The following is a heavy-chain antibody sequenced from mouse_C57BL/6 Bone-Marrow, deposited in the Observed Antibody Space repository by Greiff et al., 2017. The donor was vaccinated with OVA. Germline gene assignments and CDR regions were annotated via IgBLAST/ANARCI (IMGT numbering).Heavy chain of an antibody. V-gene: IGHV1-69*01. D-gene: IGHD1-1*01. J-gene: IGHJ4*01. CDR2: IDPSDSYT. CDR3: ARECYYYGPLYYYAMDY. Sequence: VQLQQPGAELVMPGASVKLSCKASGYTFTSYWMHWVKQRPGQGLEWIGEIDPSDSYTNYNQKFKGKSTVTVDKSSSTAYMQLSSLTSEDSAVYYCARECYYYGPLYYYAMDYWGQGTSVTVSS. CDR1: GYTFTSYW.